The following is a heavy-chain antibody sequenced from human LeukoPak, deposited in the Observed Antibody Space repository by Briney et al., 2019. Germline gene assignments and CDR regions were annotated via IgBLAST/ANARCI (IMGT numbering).Heavy chain of an antibody. CDR3: TTELRFLEWPTDY. CDR2: IKSKTDGGTT. V-gene: IGHV3-15*01. Sequence: GGSLRLSCAASGFTFSNALMSWVRQAPGKGLEWVGRIKSKTDGGTTDYAAPVKGRFTISRDDSKNTLYLQMNSLKTEDTAVYYCTTELRFLEWPTDYWGQGTLVTVSS. J-gene: IGHJ4*02. CDR1: GFTFSNAL. D-gene: IGHD3-3*01.